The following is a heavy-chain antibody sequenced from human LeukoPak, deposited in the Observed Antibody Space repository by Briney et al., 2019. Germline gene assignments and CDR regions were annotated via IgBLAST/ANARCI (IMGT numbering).Heavy chain of an antibody. CDR1: GGSINSSNYY. J-gene: IGHJ6*03. CDR2: IYYSGTT. Sequence: PSETLSLTCTVSGGSINSSNYYWGWIRQPPGKGLEWLGSIYYSGTTYYNPSLKSRVTISVDTSKNQFSLKLSSVTAADTAVYYCSRVVVGFYYYYMDIWGKGTTVTVSS. V-gene: IGHV4-39*07. CDR3: SRVVVGFYYYYMDI. D-gene: IGHD2-21*01.